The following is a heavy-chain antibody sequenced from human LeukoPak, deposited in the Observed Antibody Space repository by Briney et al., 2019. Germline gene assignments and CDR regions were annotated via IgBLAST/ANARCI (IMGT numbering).Heavy chain of an antibody. CDR3: AKDLLRYSGGGDY. J-gene: IGHJ4*02. CDR2: IRYDGSNK. Sequence: GGSLRLSCAASGFTFSSYGMHWVRQAPGKGLEWVAFIRYDGSNKYYADSVKGRFTISRDNSKNTLYLQMNSLRAEDTAVYYCAKDLLRYSGGGDYWGQGTLVTVSS. D-gene: IGHD5-12*01. V-gene: IGHV3-30*02. CDR1: GFTFSSYG.